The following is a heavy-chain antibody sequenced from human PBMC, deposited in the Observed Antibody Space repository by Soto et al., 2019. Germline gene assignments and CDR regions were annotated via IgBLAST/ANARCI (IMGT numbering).Heavy chain of an antibody. V-gene: IGHV1-18*01. J-gene: IGHJ6*03. CDR1: GYTFTSYG. D-gene: IGHD2-2*01. CDR3: ARDPIVGVPSPPYYMDV. CDR2: ISAYNGNT. Sequence: ASVKVSCKASGYTFTSYGISWVRQAPGQGLEWMGWISAYNGNTNYAQKLQGRVTMTTDTSTSTAYMELRSLRSDDTAVYYCARDPIVGVPSPPYYMDVWGKGTTVTVSS.